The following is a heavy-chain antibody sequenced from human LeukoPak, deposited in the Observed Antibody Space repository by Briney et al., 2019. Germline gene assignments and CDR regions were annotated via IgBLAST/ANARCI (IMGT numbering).Heavy chain of an antibody. Sequence: AASVKVSCKASGGTFSSYAISWVRQAPGQGLEWMGGIIPIFGTANYAQKFQGRVTITADESTSTAYMELSSLRSEDTAVYYCASWGTRGGNLDSYFDYWGQGTLVTVSS. CDR3: ASWGTRGGNLDSYFDY. D-gene: IGHD4-23*01. J-gene: IGHJ4*02. CDR2: IIPIFGTA. V-gene: IGHV1-69*13. CDR1: GGTFSSYA.